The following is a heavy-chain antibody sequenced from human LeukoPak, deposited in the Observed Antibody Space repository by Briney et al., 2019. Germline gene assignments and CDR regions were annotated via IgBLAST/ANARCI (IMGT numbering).Heavy chain of an antibody. V-gene: IGHV4-59*12. CDR3: AREGVPDYYDSSGYYEYFQH. J-gene: IGHJ1*01. CDR1: GGSISSYY. Sequence: SETLSLTCTVSGGSISSYYWSWIRQPPGKGLEWIGYIYDSGSTNYNPSLKSRVSISVDTSKNQFSLKLSSVTAADTAVYYCAREGVPDYYDSSGYYEYFQHWGQGTLVTVSS. D-gene: IGHD3-22*01. CDR2: IYDSGST.